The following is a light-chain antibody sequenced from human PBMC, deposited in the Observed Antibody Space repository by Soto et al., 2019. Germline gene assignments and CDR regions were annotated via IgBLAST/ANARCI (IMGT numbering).Light chain of an antibody. CDR1: QSVSSY. Sequence: EIASTQSPATLSLYKGERATLSGRARQSVSSYLAWYQQKPGQAPRLLIYSASRRATGFPGRFSGSGSGTDVTLAICSLQSEDLAVYYCQQYESLPLTFGQVTRLEIK. J-gene: IGKJ5*01. CDR2: SAS. V-gene: IGKV3-15*01. CDR3: QQYESLPLT.